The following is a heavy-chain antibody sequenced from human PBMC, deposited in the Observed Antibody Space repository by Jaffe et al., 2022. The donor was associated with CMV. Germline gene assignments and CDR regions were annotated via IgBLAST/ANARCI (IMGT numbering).Heavy chain of an antibody. V-gene: IGHV3-23*01. CDR3: AKDPQWGSGSYYSNYYYYGMDV. CDR2: ISGSGGST. CDR1: GFTFSSYA. D-gene: IGHD3-10*01. Sequence: EVQLLESGGGLVQPGGSLRLSCAASGFTFSSYAMSWVRQAPGKGLEWVSAISGSGGSTYYADSVKGRFTISRDNSKNTLYLQMNSLRAEDTAVYYCAKDPQWGSGSYYSNYYYYGMDVWGQGTTVTVSS. J-gene: IGHJ6*02.